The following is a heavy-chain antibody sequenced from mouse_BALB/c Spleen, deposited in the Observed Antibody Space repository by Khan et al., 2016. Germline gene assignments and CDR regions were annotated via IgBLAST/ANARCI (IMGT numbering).Heavy chain of an antibody. J-gene: IGHJ1*01. CDR2: INPYNDDT. CDR3: SRFDYDGDWYFDV. Sequence: VQLQQSGPELVKPGASVKMSCKASGYTFTNYVIHWVKQKPGQGLEWIGYINPYNDDTTYNEKFKGKATLTSDKSSSTAYMERSSLTSEDCAVYYCSRFDYDGDWYFDVWGAGTTVTVSS. D-gene: IGHD2-4*01. V-gene: IGHV1S136*01. CDR1: GYTFTNYV.